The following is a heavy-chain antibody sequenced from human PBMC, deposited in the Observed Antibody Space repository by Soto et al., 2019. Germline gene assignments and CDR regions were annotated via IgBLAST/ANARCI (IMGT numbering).Heavy chain of an antibody. Sequence: QVQLQESGPGLVKPSETLSLSCTVSGGSISSYYWSWFRQSPGKRMEWIGYVHHSWGSSYNPSLQRRVAISLDTPKSQVSLKVTSVTATDPAVYYCARQGFGPLHGLVDVWGQGTTVTVSS. V-gene: IGHV4-59*08. J-gene: IGHJ6*02. CDR1: GGSISSYY. CDR3: ARQGFGPLHGLVDV. CDR2: VHHSWGS. D-gene: IGHD3-10*01.